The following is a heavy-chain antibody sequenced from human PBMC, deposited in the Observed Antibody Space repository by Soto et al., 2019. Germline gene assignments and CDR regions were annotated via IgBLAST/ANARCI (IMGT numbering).Heavy chain of an antibody. Sequence: ASVKVSCKASGYTFTSYGSSWVRQAPGQGLEWMGWISAYNGNTNYGQKLQGRVTMTTDTSTSTAYMELRSLRSEDTAVYYCARDRNSGYDQYYYGMDVWGQGTTVTVS. CDR3: ARDRNSGYDQYYYGMDV. J-gene: IGHJ6*02. D-gene: IGHD5-12*01. CDR1: GYTFTSYG. V-gene: IGHV1-18*01. CDR2: ISAYNGNT.